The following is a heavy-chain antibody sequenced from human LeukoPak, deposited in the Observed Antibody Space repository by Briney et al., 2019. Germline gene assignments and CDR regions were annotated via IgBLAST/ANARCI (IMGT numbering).Heavy chain of an antibody. CDR1: GYSFTSYW. Sequence: GESLKISCKGSGYSFTSYWIGWVRQMPGKGLEWMGIIYPGDSDTRYSPSFQGQVTISADKSISTAYLQWSSLKASDTAMYYRAIWGSLVSDYYYGMDVWGQGTTVTVSS. CDR3: AIWGSLVSDYYYGMDV. CDR2: IYPGDSDT. D-gene: IGHD3-16*01. V-gene: IGHV5-51*01. J-gene: IGHJ6*02.